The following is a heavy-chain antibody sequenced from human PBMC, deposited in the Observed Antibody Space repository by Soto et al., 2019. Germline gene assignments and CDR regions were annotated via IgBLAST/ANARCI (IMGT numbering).Heavy chain of an antibody. CDR2: ISSSSSYI. J-gene: IGHJ4*02. CDR1: GFTFISYS. Sequence: PGWSLRLSCAASGFTFISYSMNWVRQAPGKGLEWVSSISSSSSYIYYADSVKGRFTISRDNAKNSLYLQMNSLRAEDTAVYYCARDDTFGELFFDYWGQGTLVTVSS. CDR3: ARDDTFGELFFDY. V-gene: IGHV3-21*01. D-gene: IGHD3-10*01.